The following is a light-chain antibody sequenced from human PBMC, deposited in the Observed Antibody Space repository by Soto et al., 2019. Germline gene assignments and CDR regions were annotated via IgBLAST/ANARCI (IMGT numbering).Light chain of an antibody. CDR1: QSIGSW. Sequence: DIQLTQSPSILSASVGDRVTITCRASQSIGSWLAWYQQKPGMAPNLLIFQTSNLESGVPSRFSGSGSGTEFTLTISSLQPDDCATYYCQQGNTYSTFGQGTKVEAK. J-gene: IGKJ1*01. V-gene: IGKV1-5*03. CDR3: QQGNTYST. CDR2: QTS.